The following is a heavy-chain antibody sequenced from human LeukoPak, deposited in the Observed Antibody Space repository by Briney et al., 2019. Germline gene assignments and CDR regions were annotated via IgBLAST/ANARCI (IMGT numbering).Heavy chain of an antibody. CDR3: AKGFFLSPGAYYFDY. D-gene: IGHD3-3*01. J-gene: IGHJ4*02. V-gene: IGHV3-23*01. CDR2: ISGSGGST. Sequence: GGSLRLSCAASGFTFSSYAMSWVRQAPGKGLEWVLAISGSGGSTYYADSVKGRCTISRDNSKNTLYVQMNSLRAEDTAVYYCAKGFFLSPGAYYFDYWGQGTLVTVSS. CDR1: GFTFSSYA.